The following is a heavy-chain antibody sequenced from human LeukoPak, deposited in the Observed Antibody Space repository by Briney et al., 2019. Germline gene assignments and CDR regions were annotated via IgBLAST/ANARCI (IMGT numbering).Heavy chain of an antibody. Sequence: SETLSLTCTVSGGSISSTTYYWGWIRQPPGKGLEWIGGVYHRGNAFYNPSLKSRVTISVDTSENQVSLKMSSVTAADTAVYYCARQLVSHYYDSSGYSYYFDYWGQGTLVTVSS. CDR3: ARQLVSHYYDSSGYSYYFDY. CDR1: GGSISSTTYY. CDR2: VYHRGNA. D-gene: IGHD3-22*01. J-gene: IGHJ4*02. V-gene: IGHV4-39*07.